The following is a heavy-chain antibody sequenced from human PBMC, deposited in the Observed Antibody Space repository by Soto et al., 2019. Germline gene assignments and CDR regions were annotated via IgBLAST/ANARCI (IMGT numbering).Heavy chain of an antibody. CDR1: GFSLSASGMC. D-gene: IGHD2-15*01. Sequence: KSGPTLVNPTQTLTLTCTFSGFSLSASGMCVSWIRQPPGKALEWLALIDWDDDKYYSTSLKTRLTISKDTSKNQVVLTMTNMDPVDTATYYCARIQRWPREYYFDYWGQGTLVTVSS. CDR2: IDWDDDK. J-gene: IGHJ4*02. V-gene: IGHV2-70*01. CDR3: ARIQRWPREYYFDY.